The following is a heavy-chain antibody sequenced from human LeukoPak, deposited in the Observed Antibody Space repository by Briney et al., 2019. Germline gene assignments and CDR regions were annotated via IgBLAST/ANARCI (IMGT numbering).Heavy chain of an antibody. J-gene: IGHJ4*02. CDR2: IKSKTAGGTT. V-gene: IGHV3-15*01. CDR3: VTHPD. Sequence: GGSLRLSCAAPGVSFNDAWLAWVRQAPGKGLEWVGRIKSKTAGGTTDYASRVKGRFTISRDDSKNTLYLEMNSLETEDTAVYYWVTHPDWGQGTLVTVSS. CDR1: GVSFNDAW.